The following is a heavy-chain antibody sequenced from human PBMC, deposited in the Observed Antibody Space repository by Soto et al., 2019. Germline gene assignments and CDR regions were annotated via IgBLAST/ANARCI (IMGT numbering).Heavy chain of an antibody. CDR3: ARARTSIAAAGKVNWFDP. CDR2: IYYSGST. J-gene: IGHJ5*01. V-gene: IGHV4-31*03. D-gene: IGHD6-13*01. CDR1: GGSSSSGGYY. Sequence: PPETMSLTCTVSGGSSSSGGYYWSWIRQHPGKGLEWSGYIYYSGSTYYNPSLKSRVTISVDTSKNQFSLKLSSVTAADTAVYCCARARTSIAAAGKVNWFDPWGQGTLVTVSS.